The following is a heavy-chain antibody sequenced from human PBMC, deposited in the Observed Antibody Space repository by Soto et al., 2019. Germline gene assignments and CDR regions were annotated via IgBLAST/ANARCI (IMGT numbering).Heavy chain of an antibody. D-gene: IGHD6-25*01. CDR2: ISGSGGST. CDR1: GFTFSGYA. J-gene: IGHJ6*02. V-gene: IGHV3-23*01. CDR3: AKFRRHYYYYGMDV. Sequence: EVQLLESGGGLVQPGGSLRLSCAASGFTFSGYAMSWVRQAPGKALEWVSAISGSGGSTYYADSVKGRFTISRDNSKNSLYLQMNSLRAEDTAVYYCAKFRRHYYYYGMDVWGQGTTVTVSS.